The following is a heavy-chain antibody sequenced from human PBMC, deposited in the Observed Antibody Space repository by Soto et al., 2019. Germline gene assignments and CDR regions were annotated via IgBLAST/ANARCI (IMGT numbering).Heavy chain of an antibody. CDR2: ISGSGGST. CDR1: GFTFSSYA. D-gene: IGHD6-13*01. Sequence: PGGSLRLSCAASGFTFSSYAMSGVRQAPGKGLEWVSAISGSGGSTYYADSVKGRFTISRDNSKNTLYLQMNSLRVEDTAVYYSAKALYSSSWYTFDYWGQGPRSPSPQ. J-gene: IGHJ4*02. CDR3: AKALYSSSWYTFDY. V-gene: IGHV3-23*01.